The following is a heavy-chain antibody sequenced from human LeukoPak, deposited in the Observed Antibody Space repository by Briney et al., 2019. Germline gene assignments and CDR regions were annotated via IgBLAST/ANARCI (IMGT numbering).Heavy chain of an antibody. V-gene: IGHV1-18*01. Sequence: ASVTVSFTASGYSFTSYGINWVRQAPGQGLEWMGWISAYNGNTNYAQKLQGRVTMTIDTSTSTAYMELRSLRSDDTALYYCARDEVHGDRDFDYWGRGTLVTVSS. D-gene: IGHD4-17*01. CDR1: GYSFTSYG. CDR2: ISAYNGNT. CDR3: ARDEVHGDRDFDY. J-gene: IGHJ4*02.